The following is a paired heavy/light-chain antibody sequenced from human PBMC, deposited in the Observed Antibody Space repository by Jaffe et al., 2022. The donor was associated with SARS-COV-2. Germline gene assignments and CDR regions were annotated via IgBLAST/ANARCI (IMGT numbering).Light chain of an antibody. Sequence: QAVVTQEPSLTVSPGGTVTLTCGSSTGAVTSGHYPFWFQQKPGQAPRTLIYDTSNKHSWTPARFSGSLLGGKAALTLSGAQPEDEADYYCFLSYSASRVFGGGTKVTVL. CDR3: FLSYSASRV. V-gene: IGLV7-46*01. CDR1: TGAVTSGHY. J-gene: IGLJ3*02. CDR2: DTS.
Heavy chain of an antibody. Sequence: EVQLVESGGGLVQPGGSLRLSCAASGFTFSNYAMFWVRQAPGKGLEYVSSINSNGGSTYYATSVKGRFTISRDNSKSTLYLQMGSLRAEDMAMYYCARDRCSSNSCYNAFDIWGQGTMVTVSS. CDR3: ARDRCSSNSCYNAFDI. V-gene: IGHV3-64*01. CDR2: INSNGGST. J-gene: IGHJ3*02. D-gene: IGHD2-2*02. CDR1: GFTFSNYA.